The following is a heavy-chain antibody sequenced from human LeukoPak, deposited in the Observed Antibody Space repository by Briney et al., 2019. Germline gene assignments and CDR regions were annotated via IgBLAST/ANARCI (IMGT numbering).Heavy chain of an antibody. J-gene: IGHJ3*02. Sequence: PGGSLRLSCAASGFTFSSYGMHWVRQAPGKGLEWVAVISYDGSNKYYADSVKGRFTISRDNSKNTLYLQMNSLRAEDTAVYYCARDSSSFPHAFDIWGQGTMVTVSS. CDR1: GFTFSSYG. D-gene: IGHD6-13*01. CDR2: ISYDGSNK. V-gene: IGHV3-30*03. CDR3: ARDSSSFPHAFDI.